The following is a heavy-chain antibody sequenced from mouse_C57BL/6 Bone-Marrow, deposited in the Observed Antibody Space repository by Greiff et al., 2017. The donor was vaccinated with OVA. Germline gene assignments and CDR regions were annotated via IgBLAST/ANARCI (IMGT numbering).Heavy chain of an antibody. CDR3: AGMVVSRYCSKGWYAKGY. CDR1: GFTFSDYY. Sequence: DVHLVEPGGGLVQPGGSLKLSCAASGFTFSDYYMYWVRQTPEQRLEWVAYIINGGGSTYYPDNLQGRFTFSRDNAKNTLYLQMSRLKSEDTAMYYCAGMVVSRYCSKGWYAKGYWGKGTSVTVAS. V-gene: IGHV5-12*01. D-gene: IGHD2-5*01. CDR2: IINGGGST. J-gene: IGHJ4*01.